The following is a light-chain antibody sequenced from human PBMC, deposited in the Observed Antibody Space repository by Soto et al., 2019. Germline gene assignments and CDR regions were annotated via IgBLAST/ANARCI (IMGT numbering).Light chain of an antibody. Sequence: SYELTQPPSVSVAPGKTARVTCGGNNIGSKNVHWYQQKPGQAPVVVIYYDYGRPSGIPERFSGSNSGNTATLTISRVEAGDEADYYCQVWDSSSDPSYVFGTGTKVTVL. J-gene: IGLJ1*01. CDR3: QVWDSSSDPSYV. V-gene: IGLV3-21*04. CDR1: NIGSKN. CDR2: YDY.